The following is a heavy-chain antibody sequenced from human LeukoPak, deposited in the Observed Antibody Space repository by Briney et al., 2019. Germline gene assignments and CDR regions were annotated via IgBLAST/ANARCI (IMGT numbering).Heavy chain of an antibody. V-gene: IGHV1-69*13. J-gene: IGHJ4*02. CDR1: GGTFSSYA. Sequence: SVKVSCKASGGTFSSYAISWVRQAPGQGLEWMGGIIPIFGTANYAQKFQGRVTVTADESTSTAYMELSSLRSEDTAVYYCARDYYGSGSYYKPFDYWGQGTLVTVSS. CDR2: IIPIFGTA. D-gene: IGHD3-10*01. CDR3: ARDYYGSGSYYKPFDY.